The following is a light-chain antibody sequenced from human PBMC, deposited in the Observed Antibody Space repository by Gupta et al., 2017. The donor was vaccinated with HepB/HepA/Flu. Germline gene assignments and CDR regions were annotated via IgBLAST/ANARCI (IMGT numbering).Light chain of an antibody. CDR3: QQHGNEVPWT. V-gene: IGKV3-20*01. CDR2: GAS. Sequence: IVLTQSPVTLSFSAGERASLTCRARQRVSNTYLAGYQQRPGQAPRLLIYGASIRDTGIPDRFSGGGSGGDXTLTISXPEQEDFAMSYCQQHGNEVPWTFGXGTKVEIK. J-gene: IGKJ1*01. CDR1: QRVSNTY.